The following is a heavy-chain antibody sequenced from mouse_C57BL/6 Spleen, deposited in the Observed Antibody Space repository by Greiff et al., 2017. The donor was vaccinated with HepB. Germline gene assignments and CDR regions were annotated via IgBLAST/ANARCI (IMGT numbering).Heavy chain of an antibody. Sequence: EVKLMESGGGLVKPGGSLKLSCAASGFTFSDYGMHWVRQAPEQGLEWVAYISSGSSTIYYADTVKGRFTISRDNAKNTPFLQMSRLRSEDTAMEYCARKGGYGYYAMDYWGQGTSVTVSS. J-gene: IGHJ4*01. D-gene: IGHD3-1*01. CDR3: ARKGGYGYYAMDY. CDR1: GFTFSDYG. V-gene: IGHV5-17*01. CDR2: ISSGSSTI.